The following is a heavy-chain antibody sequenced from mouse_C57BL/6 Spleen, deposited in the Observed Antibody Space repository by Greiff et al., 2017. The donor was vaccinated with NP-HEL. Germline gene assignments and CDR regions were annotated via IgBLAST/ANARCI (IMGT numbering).Heavy chain of an antibody. D-gene: IGHD1-1*01. CDR3: ASSVVATHYYAMDY. CDR1: GYTFTDYY. CDR2: IYPGSGNT. J-gene: IGHJ4*01. V-gene: IGHV1-76*01. Sequence: QVQLKESGAELVRPGASVKLSCKASGYTFTDYYINWVKQRPGQGLEWIARIYPGSGNTYYNEKFKGKATLTAEKSSSTAYMQLSSLTSEDSAVYFCASSVVATHYYAMDYWGQGTSVTVSS.